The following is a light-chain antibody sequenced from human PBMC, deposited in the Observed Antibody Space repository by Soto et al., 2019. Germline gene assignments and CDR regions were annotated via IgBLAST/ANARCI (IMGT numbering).Light chain of an antibody. V-gene: IGKV4-1*01. CDR3: HQYYSNPQT. Sequence: DIVMTQSPDSLAVSLGERATINCKSSQSVLHSSNNKNYLAWYQQKPGQPPKLLIYWASTRESGVPDRFSGSGSGTDFTLTISSLQAEDVAVYYCHQYYSNPQTFGQGTKVEIK. CDR1: QSVLHSSNNKNY. CDR2: WAS. J-gene: IGKJ1*01.